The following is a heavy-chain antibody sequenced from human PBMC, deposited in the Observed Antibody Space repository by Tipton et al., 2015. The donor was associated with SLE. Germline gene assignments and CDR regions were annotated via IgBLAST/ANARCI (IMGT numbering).Heavy chain of an antibody. Sequence: SLRLSCAASGFTVSDNYMSWVRQAPGKGLEWVSSISSSSRYIQYADSVKGRFTISRDNLKNTLYLQMNSLRVEDTAVYYCAKALDTIDYWGQGTLVTVSS. V-gene: IGHV3-11*05. CDR1: GFTVSDNY. CDR3: AKALDTIDY. J-gene: IGHJ4*02. CDR2: ISSSSRYI. D-gene: IGHD2-2*01.